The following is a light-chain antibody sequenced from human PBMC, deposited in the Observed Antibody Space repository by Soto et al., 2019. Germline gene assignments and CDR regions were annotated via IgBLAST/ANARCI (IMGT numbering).Light chain of an antibody. CDR3: QQYNSYPWP. V-gene: IGKV1-5*01. CDR1: QSISSW. Sequence: DIPMTQSPSTLSASVGDRVTITCRASQSISSWLAWYQQKPGKAPNLLIYDASSLESGVPSRFSGSGSGTEFTLTISSLQPDDFATYYCQQYNSYPWPFGQGTKVEIK. J-gene: IGKJ1*01. CDR2: DAS.